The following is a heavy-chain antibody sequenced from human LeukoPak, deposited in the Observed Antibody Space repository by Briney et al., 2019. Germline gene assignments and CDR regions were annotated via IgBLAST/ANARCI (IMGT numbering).Heavy chain of an antibody. Sequence: PSETLSLTCAVYGGSFSGYYWSWIRQPPGKGLEWIGEIDHSGSTNYNPSLKSRVTISVDTSKNQFSLKLSSVTAADTAVYYCARQCSSTSCYDYWGQGTLVTVSS. CDR1: GGSFSGYY. V-gene: IGHV4-34*01. J-gene: IGHJ4*02. D-gene: IGHD2-2*01. CDR3: ARQCSSTSCYDY. CDR2: IDHSGST.